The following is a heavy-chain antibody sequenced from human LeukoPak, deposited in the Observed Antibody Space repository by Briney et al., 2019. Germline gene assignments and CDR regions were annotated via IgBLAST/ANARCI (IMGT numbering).Heavy chain of an antibody. CDR3: ARLLACGRAPCRTARFQFDS. V-gene: IGHV4-38-2*01. CDR2: IYPTGNT. J-gene: IGHJ4*02. Sequence: PSETLSLTCAVSSYSISSDNYWGWVRQPPGKGLVWIGSIYPTGNTYYNPSLKSRVAISVDTSKNQFSLKLTSIIAADTAVYYCARLLACGRAPCRTARFQFDSWGQGTLVAVSS. D-gene: IGHD3-3*01. CDR1: SYSISSDNY.